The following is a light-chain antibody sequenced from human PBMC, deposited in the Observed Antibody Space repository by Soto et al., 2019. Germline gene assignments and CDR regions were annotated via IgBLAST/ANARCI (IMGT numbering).Light chain of an antibody. J-gene: IGKJ1*01. Sequence: DIEMTQSPSSLSASVGDRVTLTCRASQGISDSLACYQQKPGKAPSLLIFGASNLQTGVPSRFSGSGSGTYFSLTISSLQPDDFATYYCQQCHDYQWTCGHGTKV. CDR3: QQCHDYQWT. V-gene: IGKV1-16*01. CDR2: GAS. CDR1: QGISDS.